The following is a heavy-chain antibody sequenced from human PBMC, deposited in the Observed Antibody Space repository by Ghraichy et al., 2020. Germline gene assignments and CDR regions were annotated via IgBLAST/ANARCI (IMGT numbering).Heavy chain of an antibody. D-gene: IGHD1-1*01. CDR2: IYYSGST. J-gene: IGHJ4*02. Sequence: SETLSLTCTVSVGSISTYYWGWIRQPPGKGLEWIGYIYYSGSTKYNPSLKSRVTISVDTSKDQFSLKLSSVTAADTAVYYCARGGPDGTDDLDYWGLGTLVAFSS. CDR3: ARGGPDGTDDLDY. V-gene: IGHV4-59*01. CDR1: VGSISTYY.